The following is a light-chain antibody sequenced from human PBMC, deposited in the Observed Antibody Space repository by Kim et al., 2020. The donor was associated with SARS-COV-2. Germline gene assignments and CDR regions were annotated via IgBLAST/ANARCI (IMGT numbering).Light chain of an antibody. J-gene: IGKJ1*01. CDR2: GAS. CDR3: HQYGGSPQT. Sequence: EIVLTQSPGTLSLSPGERVTLSCRASQSVSDSYIAWYQQKPGQAPRLLIYGASSRVTGIPDRFSGSGSGTDFTLTISRLEPEDVAVYYCHQYGGSPQTFGQGTKVEIK. V-gene: IGKV3-20*01. CDR1: QSVSDSY.